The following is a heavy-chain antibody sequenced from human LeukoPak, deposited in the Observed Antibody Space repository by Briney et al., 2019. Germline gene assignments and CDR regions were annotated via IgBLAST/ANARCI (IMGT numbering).Heavy chain of an antibody. CDR1: GYTFTSYD. D-gene: IGHD3-10*01. Sequence: ASVKVSCKASGYTFTSYDINWVRQATGQGLEWMGWMNPNSGNTGYAQKFQGGVTMTRNTSISTAYMELSSLRSEDTAVYYYARAELLWFGEFDPWGQGTLVTVSS. CDR3: ARAELLWFGEFDP. CDR2: MNPNSGNT. V-gene: IGHV1-8*01. J-gene: IGHJ5*02.